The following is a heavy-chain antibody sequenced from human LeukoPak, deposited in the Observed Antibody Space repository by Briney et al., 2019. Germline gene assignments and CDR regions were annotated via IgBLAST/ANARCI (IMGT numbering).Heavy chain of an antibody. CDR3: AKACSNYFYYFEY. D-gene: IGHD2/OR15-2a*01. V-gene: IGHV3-30*18. CDR1: GYTFSNSD. CDR2: ISYDATNK. J-gene: IGHJ4*02. Sequence: PGRSLRLSCAASGYTFSNSDMHWVRQAPGKGLEWVAVISYDATNKYYADSVKGRFTLSRDNSKNTLYLQTNTLRDEDTAVYYCAKACSNYFYYFEYWGQGTLVTVSS.